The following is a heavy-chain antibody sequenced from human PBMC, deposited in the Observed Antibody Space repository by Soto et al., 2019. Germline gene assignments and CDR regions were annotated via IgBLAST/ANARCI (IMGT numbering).Heavy chain of an antibody. Sequence: EVQLVESGGGLVQPGRSLRLSCATSGFTFEDYVMHWVRQVPGKGLEWVSGISWNGDNIAYADSLKGRVTISRDNAKKSLSLEMSSLRPEDTGRYFCARAGQRVEVLPAWFGNWGQGALVIVSS. CDR3: ARAGQRVEVLPAWFGN. D-gene: IGHD3-10*01. CDR2: ISWNGDNI. V-gene: IGHV3-9*01. CDR1: GFTFEDYV. J-gene: IGHJ4*02.